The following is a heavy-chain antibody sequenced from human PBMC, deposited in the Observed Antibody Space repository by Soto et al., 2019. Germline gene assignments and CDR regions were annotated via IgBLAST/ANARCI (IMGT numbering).Heavy chain of an antibody. CDR2: INHSGST. J-gene: IGHJ4*02. V-gene: IGHV4-34*01. Sequence: SEARSVTCAGSGGFFRGYDWIGSRQPPGKWLEWIGEINHSGSTNYNPSLKSRVTISVDTSKHQFSLKLSSVTAADTAVYYCESCSYCRRSRCYAIHYSGQATLGTVFS. CDR3: ESCSYCRRSRCYAIHY. CDR1: GGFFRGYD. D-gene: IGHD2-2*01.